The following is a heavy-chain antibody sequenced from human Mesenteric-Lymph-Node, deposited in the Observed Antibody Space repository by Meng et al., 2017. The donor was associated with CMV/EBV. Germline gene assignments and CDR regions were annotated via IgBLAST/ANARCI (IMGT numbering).Heavy chain of an antibody. CDR2: IFYSGST. D-gene: IGHD6-19*01. Sequence: SETLSLTCTVSGGSTRSSSYYWGWIRQPPGKGLEYIGSIFYSGSTYYNPSLKSRVTISVDTSKNQFSLKLSSVTAADTAVYYCARDSYSSGWTGFDYWGQGTLVTVSS. CDR1: GGSTRSSSYY. CDR3: ARDSYSSGWTGFDY. V-gene: IGHV4-39*07. J-gene: IGHJ4*02.